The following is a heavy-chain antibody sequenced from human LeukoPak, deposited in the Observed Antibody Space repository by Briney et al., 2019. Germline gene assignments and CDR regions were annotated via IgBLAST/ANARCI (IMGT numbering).Heavy chain of an antibody. J-gene: IGHJ4*02. D-gene: IGHD2-15*01. V-gene: IGHV4-61*02. CDR2: FYPTGST. Sequence: SQTLSPTCTVSGDSISTGTYYWSWIRQPAGKGLEWIGRFYPTGSTNYNPSLKSRVTISVDTSKNQFSLKLSSVTAADTAVYYCARMSFRGGSLGYYFDYWGQGTLVTVSS. CDR3: ARMSFRGGSLGYYFDY. CDR1: GDSISTGTYY.